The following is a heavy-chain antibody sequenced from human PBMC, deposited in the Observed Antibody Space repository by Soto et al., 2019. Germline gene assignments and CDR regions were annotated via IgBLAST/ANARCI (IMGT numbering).Heavy chain of an antibody. V-gene: IGHV3-23*01. D-gene: IGHD3-3*01. CDR1: GFTFSSYA. Sequence: GGSLRLSCAASGFTFSSYAMSWVRQAPGKGLEWVSAISGSGGSTYYADSVKGRFTISRDNSKNTLYLQMNSLRAEDTAQYYCAKELAIFGVVTTIPNFFDPWGQGTLVTVSS. CDR2: ISGSGGST. CDR3: AKELAIFGVVTTIPNFFDP. J-gene: IGHJ5*02.